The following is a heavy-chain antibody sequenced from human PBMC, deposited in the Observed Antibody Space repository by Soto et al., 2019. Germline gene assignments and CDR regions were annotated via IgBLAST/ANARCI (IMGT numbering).Heavy chain of an antibody. D-gene: IGHD6-6*01. CDR3: ARVRPHARPFDY. V-gene: IGHV4-31*03. Sequence: SETLSLTCTVSGGSISSGGYYWSWIRQHPGKGLEWIGYIYYSGSTYYNPSLKSRVTISVDTSKNQFSLKLSSVTAADTAVYYCARVRPHARPFDYWGQGTLVTVSS. J-gene: IGHJ4*02. CDR1: GGSISSGGYY. CDR2: IYYSGST.